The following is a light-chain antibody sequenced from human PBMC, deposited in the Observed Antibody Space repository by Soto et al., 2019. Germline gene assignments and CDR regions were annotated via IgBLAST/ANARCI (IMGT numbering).Light chain of an antibody. CDR1: QSISDW. CDR3: QQYNGYSRA. V-gene: IGKV1-5*03. J-gene: IGKJ1*01. CDR2: RAS. Sequence: EIPMTQSPSTLSASIGDRVTITCRASQSISDWLAWYQQKPGKAPKLLIYRASNLESGVPSRFSGSGSGTEFTLTINSLQPDDFATYYCQQYNGYSRAFGQGTKVEIK.